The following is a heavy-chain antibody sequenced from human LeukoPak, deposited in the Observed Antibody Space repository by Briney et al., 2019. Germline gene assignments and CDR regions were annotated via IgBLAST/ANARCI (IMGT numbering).Heavy chain of an antibody. J-gene: IGHJ4*02. V-gene: IGHV3-66*02. CDR3: AREGGVGYCSSPSCCLGS. Sequence: GGALRLFWSASGFTVNTNYMSWVRQAPGKGLEWGSVIYKGCTTYYADSVNGRFTISRDNSRNMLFLQMNSLRGEDTAVYFCAREGGVGYCSSPSCCLGSWGQGTLVTVSS. CDR2: IYKGCTT. CDR1: GFTVNTNY. D-gene: IGHD2-2*01.